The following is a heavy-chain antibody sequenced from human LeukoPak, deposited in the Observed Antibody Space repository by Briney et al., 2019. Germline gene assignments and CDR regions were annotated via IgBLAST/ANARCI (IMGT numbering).Heavy chain of an antibody. V-gene: IGHV1-24*01. D-gene: IGHD3-22*01. CDR2: FDPEDGET. CDR3: ATAAWYYYDSSGYRYYFDY. CDR1: GGTFSSYA. J-gene: IGHJ4*02. Sequence: ASVKVSCKASGGTFSSYAISWVRQAPGKGLEWMGGFDPEDGETIYAQKFQGRVTMTEDTSTDTAYMELSSLRSEDTAVYYCATAAWYYYDSSGYRYYFDYWGQGTLVTVSS.